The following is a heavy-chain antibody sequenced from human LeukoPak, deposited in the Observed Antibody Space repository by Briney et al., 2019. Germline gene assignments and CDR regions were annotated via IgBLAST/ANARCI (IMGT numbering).Heavy chain of an antibody. CDR2: ISGSGDST. CDR1: GFTFSAYD. V-gene: IGHV3-23*01. J-gene: IGHJ3*02. Sequence: TGGSLRLSCAASGFTFSAYDMSWVRQAPGKGLEWVSAISGSGDSTYYLDSVKGRFTISRDNPKNTLYLQMSSLRAEDTAVYYCALYCSGGACYSMGGAFDIWGQGTMVTVSS. CDR3: ALYCSGGACYSMGGAFDI. D-gene: IGHD2-15*01.